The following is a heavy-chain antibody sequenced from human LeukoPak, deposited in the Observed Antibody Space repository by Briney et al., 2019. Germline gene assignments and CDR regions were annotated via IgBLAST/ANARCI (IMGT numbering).Heavy chain of an antibody. CDR3: TTESGFWSGFDY. CDR1: GFTFSNAW. CDR2: IKSKTDGGTT. D-gene: IGHD3-3*01. Sequence: PGGSLRLSCAASGFTFSNAWMSWVRQAPGKGLEWVGRIKSKTDGGTTDYAAPVKGRFTISRDDSKNTLYLQMNSLKTEDTAVYYCTTESGFWSGFDYWGQGTLVTVSS. V-gene: IGHV3-15*01. J-gene: IGHJ4*02.